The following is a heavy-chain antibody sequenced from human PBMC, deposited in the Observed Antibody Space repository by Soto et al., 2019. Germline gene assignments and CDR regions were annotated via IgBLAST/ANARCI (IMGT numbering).Heavy chain of an antibody. CDR1: GGSISSSSYY. V-gene: IGHV4-39*01. CDR2: IYYSGST. CDR3: ARLGPWGYSDSSGYRSNYFDY. J-gene: IGHJ4*02. Sequence: PSETLSLTCTVSGGSISSSSYYWGWIRQPPGKGLEWIGRIYYSGSTYYNPSLKSRVTISVDTSKNQFSLKLSSVTAADTTVYYCARLGPWGYSDSSGYRSNYFDYWGQGTPVTVSS. D-gene: IGHD3-22*01.